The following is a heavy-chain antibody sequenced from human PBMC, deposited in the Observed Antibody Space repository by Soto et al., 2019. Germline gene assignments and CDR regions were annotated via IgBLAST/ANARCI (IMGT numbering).Heavy chain of an antibody. CDR1: GYTFTNYA. V-gene: IGHV1-18*01. Sequence: QVQLVQSGVEVKKPGASVKVSCKASGYTFTNYAISWVRQAPGRGLEWKGWVNTYNGNPNYAQIFQGRVTMTTDTXXGXXXXEXXXXXXXXXXXXXXARVSQYSASWQRFDSWGQGTLVTVSS. CDR2: VNTYNGNP. J-gene: IGHJ4*02. CDR3: ARVSQYSASWQRFDS. D-gene: IGHD6-13*01.